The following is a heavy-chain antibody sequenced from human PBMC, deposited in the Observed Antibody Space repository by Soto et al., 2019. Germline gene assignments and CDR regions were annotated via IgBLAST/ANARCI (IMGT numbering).Heavy chain of an antibody. CDR1: GGTFSSYA. V-gene: IGHV1-69*13. CDR2: IIPIFGTA. D-gene: IGHD1-26*01. CDR3: ARERSGKQPPLRAFDI. J-gene: IGHJ3*02. Sequence: ASVKVSCKASGGTFSSYAISWVRQAPGQGLEWMGGIIPIFGTANYAQKFQGRVTITADESTSTAYMELSSLRSEDTAVYYCARERSGKQPPLRAFDIWGQGTMVTVSS.